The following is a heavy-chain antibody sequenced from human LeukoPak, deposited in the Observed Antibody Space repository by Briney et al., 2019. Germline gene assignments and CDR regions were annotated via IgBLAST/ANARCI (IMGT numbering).Heavy chain of an antibody. D-gene: IGHD3-10*01. V-gene: IGHV3-23*01. CDR3: AKGRGFPSYIDY. CDR1: GFTFSSYA. Sequence: QPGGSLRLSCAASGFTFSSYAMSWVRQAPGKGLEWVSAISGSGASTYYADSVKGRFTISRDNSKNTLYLQMYSLRTEDTAVYYCAKGRGFPSYIDYWGQGTLVTVSS. CDR2: ISGSGAST. J-gene: IGHJ4*02.